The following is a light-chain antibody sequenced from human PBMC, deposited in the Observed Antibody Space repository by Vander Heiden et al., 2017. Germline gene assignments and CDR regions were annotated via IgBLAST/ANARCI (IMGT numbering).Light chain of an antibody. V-gene: IGKV4-1*01. J-gene: IGKJ1*01. Sequence: IVMTQSPDSLDVSPGERATINCKSSQSVLYSSNNNNYLAWYQQKPRQPPKLLIYWPSTRESGVPDRFSGSGSVTDFTLTISSLQAEDVAVYYCEQYYSTPRTFGQGTKVEIK. CDR1: QSVLYSSNNNNY. CDR2: WPS. CDR3: EQYYSTPRT.